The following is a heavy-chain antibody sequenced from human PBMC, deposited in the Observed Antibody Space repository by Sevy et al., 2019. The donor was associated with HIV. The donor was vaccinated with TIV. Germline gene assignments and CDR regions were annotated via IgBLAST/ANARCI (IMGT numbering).Heavy chain of an antibody. V-gene: IGHV1-2*02. CDR1: GYTFTGYC. J-gene: IGHJ5*02. CDR3: APVVVAAVLFDP. CDR2: INPNSGGT. Sequence: ASVKVSCKASGYTFTGYCMHWVRQAPGQGLEWMGWINPNSGGTNYAQKFQGRVTMTRDTSISTAYMELSRLRSDDTAVYYCAPVVVAAVLFDPWGQGTLVTVSS. D-gene: IGHD2-15*01.